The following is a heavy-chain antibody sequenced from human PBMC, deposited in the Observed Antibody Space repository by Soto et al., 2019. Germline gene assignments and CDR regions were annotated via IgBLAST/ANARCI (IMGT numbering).Heavy chain of an antibody. CDR2: IYHSGST. D-gene: IGHD3-22*01. Sequence: QLQLQESGSGLVKPSQTLSLTCAVSGGSISSGGYSWSWIRQTPGKSLEWIGYIYHSGSTYYNPSLKSRVTIQVDRSKNRFSLKLSSVTAADTAVYYCARGVGIVVARIDYWGQGTLVIVSS. CDR1: GGSISSGGYS. V-gene: IGHV4-30-2*01. CDR3: ARGVGIVVARIDY. J-gene: IGHJ4*02.